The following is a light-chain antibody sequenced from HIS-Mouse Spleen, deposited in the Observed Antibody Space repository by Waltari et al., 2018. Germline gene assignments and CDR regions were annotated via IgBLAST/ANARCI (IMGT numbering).Light chain of an antibody. Sequence: DIQMTQSPSSLSACLRDRGTIPSQASQDISNYLNWYQQKPGKAPKLLIYDATNLETGVRSSFRESGSGKDFTFTISSLQPEDIATYYCQQYDNLLLTFGGGTTVEIK. CDR2: DAT. CDR3: QQYDNLLLT. CDR1: QDISNY. V-gene: IGKV1-33*01. J-gene: IGKJ4*01.